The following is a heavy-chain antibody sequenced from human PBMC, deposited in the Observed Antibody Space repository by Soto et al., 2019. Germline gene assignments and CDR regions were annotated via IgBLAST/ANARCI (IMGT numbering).Heavy chain of an antibody. Sequence: ASVKVSCKASGGTFSSYAISWVRQAPGQGLEWMGGIIPIFGTANYAQKFQGRVTITADESTSTAYMELNSLRAEDTAVYYCAGAFRSYYYYGMDVWGQGTTVTVSS. CDR3: AGAFRSYYYYGMDV. V-gene: IGHV1-69*13. D-gene: IGHD3-10*01. J-gene: IGHJ6*02. CDR2: IIPIFGTA. CDR1: GGTFSSYA.